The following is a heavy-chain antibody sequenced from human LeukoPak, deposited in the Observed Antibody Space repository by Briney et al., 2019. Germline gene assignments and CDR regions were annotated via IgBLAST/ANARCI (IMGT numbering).Heavy chain of an antibody. CDR2: INPNSGGT. V-gene: IGHV1-2*02. D-gene: IGHD3-22*01. J-gene: IGHJ4*02. Sequence: ASVKVSCKASGYTFTGYYMHWVRQAPGQGLEWMGWINPNSGGTNYAQKFQGRVTVTRDTSISTAYMELSRLRSDDTAVYYCARVPHYYDSSGYLYWGQGTLVTVSS. CDR1: GYTFTGYY. CDR3: ARVPHYYDSSGYLY.